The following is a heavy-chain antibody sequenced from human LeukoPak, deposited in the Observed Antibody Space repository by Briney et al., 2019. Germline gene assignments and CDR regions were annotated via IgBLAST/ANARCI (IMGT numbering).Heavy chain of an antibody. D-gene: IGHD6-25*01. J-gene: IGHJ6*02. Sequence: GASVKVSCKASGYTFINYYMHWVRQAPGQGLEWMGVINPNGGGTSYAQKVQARVTMTRDTSTSTVYMELSSLRSEDTAVYYCAAWGSSGSPLPGMDVWGQGTTVTVSS. CDR1: GYTFINYY. CDR3: AAWGSSGSPLPGMDV. CDR2: INPNGGGT. V-gene: IGHV1-46*01.